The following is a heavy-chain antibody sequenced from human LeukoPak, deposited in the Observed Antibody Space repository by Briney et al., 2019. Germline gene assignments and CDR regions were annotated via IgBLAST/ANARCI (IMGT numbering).Heavy chain of an antibody. J-gene: IGHJ4*02. Sequence: ASVKVSCKASGYTFTSYAMHWVRQAPGQRLEWMGWINAGNSNTKYSQKFQGRVTITRDTSASTAYMELSSLRSEDTAVYYCATNYYDSWGQGTLVTVSS. CDR2: INAGNSNT. CDR1: GYTFTSYA. V-gene: IGHV1-3*01. CDR3: ATNYYDS. D-gene: IGHD3-22*01.